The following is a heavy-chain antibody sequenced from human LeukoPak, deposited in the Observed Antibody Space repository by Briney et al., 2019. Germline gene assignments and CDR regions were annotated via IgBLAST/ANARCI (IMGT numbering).Heavy chain of an antibody. CDR3: ARYCRSGSCYSGRTFDP. CDR1: GDSINTHY. CDR2: FYTSGST. J-gene: IGHJ5*02. V-gene: IGHV4-4*09. Sequence: SETLSLTCTVSGDSINTHYWSWIRQSPGKGLEWIGYFYTSGSTNFNPSLKGRVTISVDTSKNQFSLNLNSVTAADTAVYYCARYCRSGSCYSGRTFDPWGQGIRVTVSS. D-gene: IGHD2-15*01.